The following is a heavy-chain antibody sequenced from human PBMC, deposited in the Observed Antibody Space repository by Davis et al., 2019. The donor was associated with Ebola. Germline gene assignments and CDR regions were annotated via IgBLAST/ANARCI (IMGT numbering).Heavy chain of an antibody. D-gene: IGHD2-21*01. Sequence: AASVKVSCKASGNTFTSYYMHWVRQAPGQGLEWMGIINPSGGSTSYAQKFQGRVTITRDTSASTAYMELSSLRSEDTAVYYCARSNRHIVVVLLMDVWGQGTTVTVSS. V-gene: IGHV1-46*01. CDR1: GNTFTSYY. J-gene: IGHJ6*02. CDR2: INPSGGST. CDR3: ARSNRHIVVVLLMDV.